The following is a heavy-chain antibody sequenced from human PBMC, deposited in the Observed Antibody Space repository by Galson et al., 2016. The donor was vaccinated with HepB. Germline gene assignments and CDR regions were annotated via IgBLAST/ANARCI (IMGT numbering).Heavy chain of an antibody. CDR1: GGTFITYA. V-gene: IGHV1-69*01. CDR2: IIPFFGSA. J-gene: IGHJ4*02. D-gene: IGHD1-26*01. CDR3: ARRGGSYYYFDY. Sequence: SCKASGGTFITYAISWVRQAPGQGLEWMGGIIPFFGSANYAQKFQGRVTITADESTSTVYMELRSLRSEETAVYYCARRGGSYYYFDYWGQGTLVTVSS.